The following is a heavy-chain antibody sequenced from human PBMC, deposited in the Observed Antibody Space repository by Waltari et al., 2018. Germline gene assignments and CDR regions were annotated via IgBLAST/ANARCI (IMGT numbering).Heavy chain of an antibody. D-gene: IGHD6-6*01. CDR2: IYHSGRT. Sequence: QVQLQESGPGLVKPSETLSLTCAVSGYSISSGYYWGWIRQPPGKGLEWIGSIYHSGRTYYNPSLKRRVTISVDTSKNQFSLKLSSVTAADTAVYYCARGGIAARPGDYWGQGTLVTVSS. V-gene: IGHV4-38-2*01. CDR1: GYSISSGYY. CDR3: ARGGIAARPGDY. J-gene: IGHJ4*02.